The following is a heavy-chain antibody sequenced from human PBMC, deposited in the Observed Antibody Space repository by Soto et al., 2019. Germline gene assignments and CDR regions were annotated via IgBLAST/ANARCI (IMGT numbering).Heavy chain of an antibody. Sequence: ASVKFSCKASGYTFTSYYMHWVRQAPGQGLEWMGIINPSGGSTSYAQKFQGRVTMTRDTSTSTVYMELSSLRSEDTAVYYCARPPLGYCSGGSCYGYWGQGTLVTVSS. CDR2: INPSGGST. V-gene: IGHV1-46*01. D-gene: IGHD2-15*01. CDR3: ARPPLGYCSGGSCYGY. CDR1: GYTFTSYY. J-gene: IGHJ4*02.